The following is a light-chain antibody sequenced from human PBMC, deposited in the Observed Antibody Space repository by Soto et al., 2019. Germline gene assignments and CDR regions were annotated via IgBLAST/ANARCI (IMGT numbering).Light chain of an antibody. CDR3: QQSYSTPT. J-gene: IGKJ2*01. CDR2: AAS. V-gene: IGKV1-39*01. CDR1: QSINSY. Sequence: DIQMTQSPSSLSASVRDRVTITCRASQSINSYLNWYQQKPGTAPELLIYAASTLQSGVPSRFSGSGSGTDFTLTISSLQPEDFATYYCQQSYSTPTFGQGTKLEIK.